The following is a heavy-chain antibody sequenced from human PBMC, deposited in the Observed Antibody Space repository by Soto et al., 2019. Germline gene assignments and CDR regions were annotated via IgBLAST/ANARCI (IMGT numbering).Heavy chain of an antibody. CDR2: SSGSGGSK. CDR1: GFTFSSYA. J-gene: IGHJ5*02. D-gene: IGHD1-26*01. V-gene: IGHV3-23*01. Sequence: EEQLLESGGGLVQPGGSLRLTCAASGFTFSSYAMSWVRQAPGKGLEWVASMTASSGSGGSKFYADSVKGRFTISRDNSAHTLYLQMNSLRAADTALYYCAKSRWELLTWGQGTLVTVSS. CDR3: AKSRWELLT.